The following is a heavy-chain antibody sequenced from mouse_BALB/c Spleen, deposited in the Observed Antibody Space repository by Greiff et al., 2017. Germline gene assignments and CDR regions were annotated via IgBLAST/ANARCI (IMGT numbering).Heavy chain of an antibody. Sequence: EVQLQESGPGLVKPSQSLSLTCTVTGYSITSDYAWNWIRQFPGNKLEWMGYISYSGSTSYNPSLKSRISITRDTSKNQFFLQLNSVTTEDTATYYCARSSDGSYAMDYWGQGTSVTVSS. CDR1: GYSITSDYA. V-gene: IGHV3-2*02. CDR3: ARSSDGSYAMDY. CDR2: ISYSGST. J-gene: IGHJ4*01. D-gene: IGHD2-3*01.